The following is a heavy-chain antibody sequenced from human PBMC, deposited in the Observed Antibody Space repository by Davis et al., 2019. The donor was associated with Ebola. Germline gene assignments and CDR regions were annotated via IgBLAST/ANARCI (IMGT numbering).Heavy chain of an antibody. D-gene: IGHD6-6*01. CDR2: IHNTGSF. CDR1: GGSISSGDYY. J-gene: IGHJ4*02. Sequence: SETLSLTCTVSGGSISSGDYYWSWIRQPPGKGLEWIGYIHNTGSFYYNPSLKSRVIISVDTSKNQFSVKLSSVTAADTAVYYCAREPPIAARTYYFDYWGQGTLVTVSS. CDR3: AREPPIAARTYYFDY. V-gene: IGHV4-30-4*01.